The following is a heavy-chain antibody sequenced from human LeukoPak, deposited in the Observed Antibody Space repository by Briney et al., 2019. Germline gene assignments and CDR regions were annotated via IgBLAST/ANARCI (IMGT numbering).Heavy chain of an antibody. CDR1: GFTFDDYA. J-gene: IGHJ4*02. V-gene: IGHV3-9*01. D-gene: IGHD3-10*01. CDR2: INWNSGSI. Sequence: GGSLRLSCAASGFTFDDYAMHWVRQAPGKGLEWVSGINWNSGSIGYADSVKGRFTISRDNAKNSLYLQMNSLRAEDTALYYCAKDPKAIYGSGSSFDYWGQGTLVTVSS. CDR3: AKDPKAIYGSGSSFDY.